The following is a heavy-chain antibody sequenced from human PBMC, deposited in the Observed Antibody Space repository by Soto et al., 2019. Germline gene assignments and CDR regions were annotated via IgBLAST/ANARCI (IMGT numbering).Heavy chain of an antibody. J-gene: IGHJ4*02. CDR3: VRVGLNRNYDLDF. CDR2: INPNSDVT. CDR1: GYTFNSYY. V-gene: IGHV1-2*02. D-gene: IGHD3-16*01. Sequence: QVQLVQSGAEVKKPGASVKVSCKASGYTFNSYYIHWVRQAPGQGLEWMGWINPNSDVTGYAQSFQGRVTMTRDMSMTTAYMDLTRLRSADTAVYYCVRVGLNRNYDLDFWGQGTLITVSS.